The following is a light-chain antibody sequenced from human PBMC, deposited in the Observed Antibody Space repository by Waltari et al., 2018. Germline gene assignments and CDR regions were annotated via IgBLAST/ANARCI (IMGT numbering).Light chain of an antibody. J-gene: IGKJ5*01. CDR1: QSVSSKY. Sequence: EIVLTQSRGTLSLSPGERITLSCSASQSVSSKYVAWYQQKPGQAPRRLIYGASSRATCIADRVSGSESGTGFTLTISSLVPDDFAVYYCQQYGSSPPISFGQGTRLEIK. CDR2: GAS. V-gene: IGKV3-20*01. CDR3: QQYGSSPPIS.